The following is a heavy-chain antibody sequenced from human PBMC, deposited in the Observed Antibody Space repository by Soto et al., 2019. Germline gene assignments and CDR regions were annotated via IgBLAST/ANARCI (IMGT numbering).Heavy chain of an antibody. CDR3: ARPPGDYDSSGLDAFDI. CDR1: GYSFTSYW. J-gene: IGHJ3*02. CDR2: IYPGDSDT. V-gene: IGHV5-51*01. D-gene: IGHD3-22*01. Sequence: PGESLKISCKGSGYSFTSYWIGWVRQMPGKGLEWMGIIYPGDSDTRYSPSFQGQVTISADKSTSTAYLQWSSLKASDTAMYYCARPPGDYDSSGLDAFDIWGQGTMVTVSS.